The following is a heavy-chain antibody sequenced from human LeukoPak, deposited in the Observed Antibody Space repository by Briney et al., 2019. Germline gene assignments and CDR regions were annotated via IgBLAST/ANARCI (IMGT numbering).Heavy chain of an antibody. CDR3: GSGYDIDY. V-gene: IGHV3-48*03. Sequence: HPGGSLRLSCAASGFTFSSYEMNWVRQAPGKGLEWVSYISRSGSTIYYADSVKGRFTISRDNAKNPLYLQMSSLRAEDTAVYYCGSGYDIDYWGQGILVTVSP. CDR1: GFTFSSYE. D-gene: IGHD2-2*01. CDR2: ISRSGSTI. J-gene: IGHJ4*02.